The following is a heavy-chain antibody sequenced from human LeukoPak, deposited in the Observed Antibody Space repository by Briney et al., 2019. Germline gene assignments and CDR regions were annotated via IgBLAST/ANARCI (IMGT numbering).Heavy chain of an antibody. D-gene: IGHD6-19*01. CDR3: ARDSTSGWYSSGNDAFDI. Sequence: ASVEVSCKASGYTFTNYGLNWVRQAPGQGLEWMGWISPYNGNTDYAQKLQGRLSMTTDTSTSTASMELRSLTSDDTALYYCARDSTSGWYSSGNDAFDIWGQGTMVTVSS. J-gene: IGHJ3*02. CDR1: GYTFTNYG. CDR2: ISPYNGNT. V-gene: IGHV1-18*01.